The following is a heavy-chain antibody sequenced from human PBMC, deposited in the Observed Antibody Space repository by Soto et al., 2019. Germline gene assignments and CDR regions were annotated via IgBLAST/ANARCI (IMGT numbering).Heavy chain of an antibody. CDR2: ISSNGGST. D-gene: IGHD7-27*01. CDR3: VKLLLRRHPLGPADY. V-gene: IGHV3-64D*06. CDR1: GFTFSSYA. Sequence: PGGSLRPSCSAYGFTFSSYAMHWVRQAPGKGLEYVSAISSNGGSTYYADSVKGRFTISRDNSKNTLYLQMSSLRAEDTAVYYCVKLLLRRHPLGPADYWGQGTLVTVSS. J-gene: IGHJ4*02.